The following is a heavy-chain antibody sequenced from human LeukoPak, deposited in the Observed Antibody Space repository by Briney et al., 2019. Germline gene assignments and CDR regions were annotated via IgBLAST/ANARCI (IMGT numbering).Heavy chain of an antibody. D-gene: IGHD3-22*01. V-gene: IGHV3-23*01. Sequence: GGSLRLSCAASGFTFSSYAMSWVRQSPGKGLEWVSAISGSGGNTYSADSVKGRCTISRDNSLQTLFLHMNSLRAVDTAVYYCARGMSATSGYLELEYWGQGALVTVST. CDR3: ARGMSATSGYLELEY. CDR2: ISGSGGNT. CDR1: GFTFSSYA. J-gene: IGHJ4*02.